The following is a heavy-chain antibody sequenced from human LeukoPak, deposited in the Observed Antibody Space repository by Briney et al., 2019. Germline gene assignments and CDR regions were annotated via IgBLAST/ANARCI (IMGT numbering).Heavy chain of an antibody. Sequence: GGSLRPSCAASGFAFSSYAMTWVRQAPGKGLEWVSSITGSGGSTYYADSVKGRFTISRDNAKNSLYLQMNSLRAEDTAVYYCARDALLTHYYYMDVWGKGTTVTISS. D-gene: IGHD3-16*01. CDR1: GFAFSSYA. J-gene: IGHJ6*03. V-gene: IGHV3-23*01. CDR2: ITGSGGST. CDR3: ARDALLTHYYYMDV.